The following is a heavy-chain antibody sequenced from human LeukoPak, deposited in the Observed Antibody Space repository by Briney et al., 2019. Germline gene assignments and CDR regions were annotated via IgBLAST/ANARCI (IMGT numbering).Heavy chain of an antibody. D-gene: IGHD3-10*01. Sequence: GGSLRLSCAASGFIFDIYAMSWVRQAPGKGLEWVSGISGSGGSTYYADSVKGRFTISRDYSKKTLYLQVNSLRAEDTAVYYCARRVEPRHHYGSGYFDYWGQGTLVTVSS. CDR2: ISGSGGST. CDR3: ARRVEPRHHYGSGYFDY. V-gene: IGHV3-23*01. CDR1: GFIFDIYA. J-gene: IGHJ4*02.